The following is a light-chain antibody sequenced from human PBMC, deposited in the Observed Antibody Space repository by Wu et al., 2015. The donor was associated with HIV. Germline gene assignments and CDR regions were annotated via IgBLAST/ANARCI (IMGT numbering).Light chain of an antibody. Sequence: TLSCRASQSVNSGYLAWYQXKPGQSPRLLIYATSSRATGIPDRFTGSGSGTDFALTISRLEPEDFAVYYCQQYANSPLTFGGGTKVEIK. V-gene: IGKV3-20*01. J-gene: IGKJ4*01. CDR1: QSVNSGY. CDR2: ATS. CDR3: QQYANSPLT.